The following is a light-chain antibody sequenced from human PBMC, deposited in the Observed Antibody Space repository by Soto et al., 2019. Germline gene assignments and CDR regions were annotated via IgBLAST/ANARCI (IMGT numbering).Light chain of an antibody. Sequence: EIVLTQSPATLSLSPGERATLSCRASQRINRHLAWYRQKPGQAPRLLIYDASNRATVIPATFSGSGSGTDSTLTISSLEPEDFGVYYCQQRSNWPPVTFGGGTKVEIK. CDR1: QRINRH. V-gene: IGKV3-11*01. CDR2: DAS. CDR3: QQRSNWPPVT. J-gene: IGKJ4*01.